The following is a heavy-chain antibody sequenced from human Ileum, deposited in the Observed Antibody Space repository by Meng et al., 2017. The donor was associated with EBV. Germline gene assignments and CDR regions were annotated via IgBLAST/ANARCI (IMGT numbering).Heavy chain of an antibody. CDR1: GGSVSSGDYH. D-gene: IGHD5-12*01. CDR3: AGGRAGYGGYKT. Sequence: QWQRLESGPGLGKPLEPRSLPSTVSGGSVSSGDYHWSWIRHPPGKGLEWIGYILSGSTNYDPSLTNLVTISVDTSKNHFSLKLASVTAADTAVYYCAGGRAGYGGYKTWGQGTLVTVSS. V-gene: IGHV4-61*03. J-gene: IGHJ4*02. CDR2: ILSGST.